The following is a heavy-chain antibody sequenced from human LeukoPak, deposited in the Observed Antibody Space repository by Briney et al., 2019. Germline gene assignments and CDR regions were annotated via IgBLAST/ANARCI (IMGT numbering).Heavy chain of an antibody. CDR2: ISSSGSTI. CDR3: ARGSLHHSSYGMDV. D-gene: IGHD1-14*01. CDR1: GFTFSDYY. Sequence: GGSLRLSCAASGFTFSDYYMSWIRQAPGKGLEWVSYISSSGSTIYYADSVKGRFTISRDNAKNSLYLQMNSLRAEDTAVYYRARGSLHHSSYGMDVWGQGTTVTVSS. V-gene: IGHV3-11*01. J-gene: IGHJ6*02.